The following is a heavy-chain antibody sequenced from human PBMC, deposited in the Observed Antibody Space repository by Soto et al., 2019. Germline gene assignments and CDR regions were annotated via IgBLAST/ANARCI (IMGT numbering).Heavy chain of an antibody. CDR3: AYYDSSGYYSFFDY. CDR1: GVTFSSYG. V-gene: IGHV3-30*03. Sequence: GGSLRLSCAASGVTFSSYGMHWVRQAPGKGLEWVAVISYGGSNINYADSVMGRFTISRDNSKNTLYLEMNSLRAEDTAVYYCAYYDSSGYYSFFDYWGQGTLVTVSS. J-gene: IGHJ4*02. CDR2: ISYGGSNI. D-gene: IGHD3-22*01.